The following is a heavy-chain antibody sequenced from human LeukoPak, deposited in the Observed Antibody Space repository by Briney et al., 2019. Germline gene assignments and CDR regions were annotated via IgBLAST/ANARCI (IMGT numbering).Heavy chain of an antibody. D-gene: IGHD6-6*01. CDR3: ARDRIEYSNSGGDYYYFMDV. CDR2: ISGGSNYI. CDR1: GFTFSRYS. Sequence: GGSLRLSCAASGFTFSRYSMNCVRQAPGKGLQWVSSISGGSNYIFHADSVKGRFTISRDNAKNSLYLQMNSLRVEDTAVYYCARDRIEYSNSGGDYYYFMDVWGKGTTVTVSS. J-gene: IGHJ6*03. V-gene: IGHV3-21*01.